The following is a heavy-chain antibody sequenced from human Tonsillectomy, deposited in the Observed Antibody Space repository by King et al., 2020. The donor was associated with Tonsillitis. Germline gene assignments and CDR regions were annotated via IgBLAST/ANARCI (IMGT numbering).Heavy chain of an antibody. Sequence: VQLVESGAEVKKPGASVKVSCKASGYTFTGHYMHWVRQAPGQGLEWMGWTHPNGGGTKYAQKFQGRVTMTRETSFSTAHMELSRLRSDDTAVYYCARGDRYSGYDSLDYWGQGTLVTVSS. CDR2: THPNGGGT. J-gene: IGHJ4*02. V-gene: IGHV1-2*02. CDR1: GYTFTGHY. D-gene: IGHD5-12*01. CDR3: ARGDRYSGYDSLDY.